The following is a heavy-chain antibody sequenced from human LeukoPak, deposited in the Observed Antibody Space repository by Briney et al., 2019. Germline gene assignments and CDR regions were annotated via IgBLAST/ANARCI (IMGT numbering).Heavy chain of an antibody. D-gene: IGHD4-11*01. J-gene: IGHJ4*02. Sequence: GGSLRLSCAASGFTFGDYWMHWVRQAPGKGLVWVSRIISDGSSASYADSVKGRFTMSRDNAKNTLHLQMNSLRVEDTAVYHCVRDSNYHPDCWGQGTLVTVSS. V-gene: IGHV3-74*01. CDR2: IISDGSSA. CDR1: GFTFGDYW. CDR3: VRDSNYHPDC.